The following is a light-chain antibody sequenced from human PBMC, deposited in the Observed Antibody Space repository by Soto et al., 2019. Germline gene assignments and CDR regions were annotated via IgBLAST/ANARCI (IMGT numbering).Light chain of an antibody. J-gene: IGKJ2*01. V-gene: IGKV4-1*01. CDR2: WAS. CDR1: QSVLSNSNNKNY. Sequence: DIVMTQSPDSLAVSLGERATINCKSSQSVLSNSNNKNYLAWYQQKPGQPPKLLIYWASTRESGVPDRFSGSGSGTDFTLTISSLQAEDVAVYYCQQYYSTPQTFGQGTKLEIK. CDR3: QQYYSTPQT.